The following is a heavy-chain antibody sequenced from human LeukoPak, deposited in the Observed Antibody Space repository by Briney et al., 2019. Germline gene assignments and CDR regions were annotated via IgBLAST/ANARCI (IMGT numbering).Heavy chain of an antibody. CDR1: GFTFSTYN. J-gene: IGHJ4*02. Sequence: GGSLRLSCAASGFTFSTYNMNWVRQAPGKGLEWVSSITSSSSFIYYADSVKGRFTISRDNAKKSLYLQMNSLRAEDTAVYYCARRTEHFDILTGYPTFDYWGQGTPVTVSS. CDR2: ITSSSSFI. D-gene: IGHD3-9*01. V-gene: IGHV3-21*01. CDR3: ARRTEHFDILTGYPTFDY.